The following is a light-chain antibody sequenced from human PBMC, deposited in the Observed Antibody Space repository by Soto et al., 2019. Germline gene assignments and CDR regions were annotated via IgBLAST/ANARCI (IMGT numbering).Light chain of an antibody. J-gene: IGKJ1*01. Sequence: DIVMPQSPDSLAVSLGERAAINCKSSQSVLFTSNNKNYLAWYRPKPGQPPKLLISWASSRESGVPDRLSGGGSGTDFTLTINSLQAEDVAVYYCQQYYSTPTFGQGTKVDIK. CDR3: QQYYSTPT. CDR2: WAS. V-gene: IGKV4-1*01. CDR1: QSVLFTSNNKNY.